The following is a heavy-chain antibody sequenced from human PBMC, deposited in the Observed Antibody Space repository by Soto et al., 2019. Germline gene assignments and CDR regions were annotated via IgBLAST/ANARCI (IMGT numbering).Heavy chain of an antibody. Sequence: PSETLSLTCTVSGGSLSSYYWSWIRQPPGKGLEWIGYIFYSGSTNYNPSLNSRVTISVDTSKNQFSLKLTSVTAADTAVYYCSRGVRSGRGNWFDPWGQGTLVTVSS. D-gene: IGHD3-10*01. CDR2: IFYSGST. J-gene: IGHJ5*02. CDR1: GGSLSSYY. CDR3: SRGVRSGRGNWFDP. V-gene: IGHV4-59*01.